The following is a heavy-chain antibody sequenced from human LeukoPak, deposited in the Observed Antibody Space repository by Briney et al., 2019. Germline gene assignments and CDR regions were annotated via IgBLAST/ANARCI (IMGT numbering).Heavy chain of an antibody. J-gene: IGHJ1*01. D-gene: IGHD1-1*01. Sequence: GGSLRLSCAASGFTFDDYGMTWVRQVPGKGLEWIAEINWIGDTTRYGDSVKGRFTISRDNAKNSLDLQINSLRVEDTAFYYCATNPPGRTYLQDWGQGTLVTVSS. CDR2: INWIGDTT. CDR1: GFTFDDYG. CDR3: ATNPPGRTYLQD. V-gene: IGHV3-20*04.